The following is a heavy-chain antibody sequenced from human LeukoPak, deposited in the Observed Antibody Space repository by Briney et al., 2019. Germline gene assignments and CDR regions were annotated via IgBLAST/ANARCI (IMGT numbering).Heavy chain of an antibody. Sequence: ASVKVSCKASGYTFTCYYMHWVRQAPGQGLEWMGWINPNSGGTNYAQKFQGRVTMTRDTSISTAYMELSRLRSDDTAVYYCARDPESLYYYDSSGYYYVDDYWGQGTLVTVSS. V-gene: IGHV1-2*02. CDR2: INPNSGGT. D-gene: IGHD3-22*01. J-gene: IGHJ4*02. CDR3: ARDPESLYYYDSSGYYYVDDY. CDR1: GYTFTCYY.